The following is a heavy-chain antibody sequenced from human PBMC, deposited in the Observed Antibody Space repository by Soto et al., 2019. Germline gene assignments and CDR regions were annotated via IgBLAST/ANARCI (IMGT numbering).Heavy chain of an antibody. D-gene: IGHD2-15*01. V-gene: IGHV3-30*18. J-gene: IGHJ4*02. Sequence: PGGYLRLSCAASGFTFSSYGMHWVRQAPGKGLEWVAVISYDGSNKYYADSVKGRFTISRDNSKNTLYLQMNSLRAEDTAVYYCAKALAPYCSGGSYYPSFDYWCQ. CDR3: AKALAPYCSGGSYYPSFDY. CDR1: GFTFSSYG. CDR2: ISYDGSNK.